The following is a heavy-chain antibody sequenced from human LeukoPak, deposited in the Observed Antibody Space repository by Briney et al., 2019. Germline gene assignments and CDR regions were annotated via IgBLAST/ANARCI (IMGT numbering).Heavy chain of an antibody. CDR1: GGSINSGGYY. CDR2: ISASGKT. D-gene: IGHD3-10*01. V-gene: IGHV4-61*02. J-gene: IGHJ6*03. CDR3: ARVGEGYGSGRRENFYYYYMDV. Sequence: SQTLSLTRTVSGGSINSGGYYCSWIRQSAGKGLEWIGRISASGKTHSTPSLEDRVTISVDTSKNQFSLKLNSVTAADTAVYYCARVGEGYGSGRRENFYYYYMDVWGKGTTVTISS.